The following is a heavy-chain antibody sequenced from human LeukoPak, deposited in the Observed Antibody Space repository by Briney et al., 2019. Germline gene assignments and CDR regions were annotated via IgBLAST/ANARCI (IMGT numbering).Heavy chain of an antibody. J-gene: IGHJ3*02. V-gene: IGHV4-59*01. Sequence: SETLSLTCTVSGGSISSYYWSWIRQPPGKGLEWIGYIYYSGSTNYNPSLKSRVTISVDTSKNQFSLKLSSVTAADTAVYYCARELDIDAFDIWGQGTMVTVSS. CDR3: ARELDIDAFDI. D-gene: IGHD2-2*03. CDR2: IYYSGST. CDR1: GGSISSYY.